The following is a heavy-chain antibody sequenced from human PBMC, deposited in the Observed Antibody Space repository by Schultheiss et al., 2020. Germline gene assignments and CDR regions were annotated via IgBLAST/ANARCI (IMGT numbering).Heavy chain of an antibody. J-gene: IGHJ6*02. CDR2: IYYSGST. V-gene: IGHV4-59*12. CDR3: ARAKCVGRRSSTSCYPYGMDV. CDR1: SGSISSYY. D-gene: IGHD2-2*01. Sequence: SQTLSLTCTVSSGSISSYYWSWIRQPPGKGLEWIGYIYYSGSTYYNPSLKSRVTISVDTSKNQFSLKLSSVTAADTAVYYCARAKCVGRRSSTSCYPYGMDVWGQGTTVTVSS.